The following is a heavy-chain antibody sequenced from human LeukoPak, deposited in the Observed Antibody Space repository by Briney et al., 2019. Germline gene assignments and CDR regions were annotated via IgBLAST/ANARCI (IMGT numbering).Heavy chain of an antibody. CDR3: ARVNAYGDYTFDY. D-gene: IGHD4-17*01. V-gene: IGHV1-69*06. J-gene: IGHJ4*02. Sequence: ASVKVSCKASGGAFSSYAISWVRQAPGQGLEWMGGIIPIFGTANYAQKFQGRVTITADKSTSTAYMELSSLRSEDTAVYYCARVNAYGDYTFDYWGQGTLVTVSS. CDR1: GGAFSSYA. CDR2: IIPIFGTA.